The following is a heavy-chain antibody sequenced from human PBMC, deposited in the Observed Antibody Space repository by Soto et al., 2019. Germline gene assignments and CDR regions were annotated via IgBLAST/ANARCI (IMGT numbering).Heavy chain of an antibody. CDR2: ISAYNGNT. CDR1: GYTFTSYG. CDR3: ARDRGDFWSGYYQGGDYYYGMDV. V-gene: IGHV1-18*01. J-gene: IGHJ6*02. D-gene: IGHD3-3*01. Sequence: ASVKVSCKXSGYTFTSYGISWVRQAPGQGLEWMGWISAYNGNTNYAQKLQGRVTMTTDTSTSTAYMELRSLRSDDTAVYYCARDRGDFWSGYYQGGDYYYGMDVWGQGTTVTVSS.